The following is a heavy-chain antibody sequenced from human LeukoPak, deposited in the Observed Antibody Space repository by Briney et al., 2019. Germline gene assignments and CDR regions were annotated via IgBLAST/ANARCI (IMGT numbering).Heavy chain of an antibody. D-gene: IGHD1-26*01. CDR2: IYYSGST. CDR1: GGSISSGDYY. Sequence: PSQTLSLTCTVSGGSISSGDYYWSWIRQPPGTGLEWIGYIYYSGSTYYNPSLKSRVTISVDTSKNQFSLKLSSVTAADTAVYYCARVPMRWEPPGYYYYMDVWGKGTTVTVSS. J-gene: IGHJ6*03. V-gene: IGHV4-30-4*08. CDR3: ARVPMRWEPPGYYYYMDV.